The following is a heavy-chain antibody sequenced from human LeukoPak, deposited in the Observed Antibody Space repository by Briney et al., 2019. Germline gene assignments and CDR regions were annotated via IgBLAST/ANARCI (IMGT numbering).Heavy chain of an antibody. V-gene: IGHV4-59*01. CDR1: GGSISSYY. D-gene: IGHD3-10*01. CDR2: IYYSGST. J-gene: IGHJ5*02. CDR3: ARGGYYGSGNDFRFDP. Sequence: SETLSLTCTISGGSISSYYWSWIRQPPGKGLEWIGYIYYSGSTNYKPSLKSRVTISVDTSKNQFSLKLSSVTAADTAVYYCARGGYYGSGNDFRFDPWGQGTLVTVSS.